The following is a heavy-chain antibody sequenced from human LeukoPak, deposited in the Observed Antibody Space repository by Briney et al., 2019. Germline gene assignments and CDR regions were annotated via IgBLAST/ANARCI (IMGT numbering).Heavy chain of an antibody. Sequence: GGSLRLSCAASGFTFSSHNMNWVRQAPGKGLEWISFINFKSEDIRYADSVEGRFIISRDNARKSLYLHMNSLRAEDTAVYYCASPLVGATFDAFDIWGQGTMVTVSS. CDR2: INFKSEDI. D-gene: IGHD1-26*01. CDR1: GFTFSSHN. J-gene: IGHJ3*02. CDR3: ASPLVGATFDAFDI. V-gene: IGHV3-48*01.